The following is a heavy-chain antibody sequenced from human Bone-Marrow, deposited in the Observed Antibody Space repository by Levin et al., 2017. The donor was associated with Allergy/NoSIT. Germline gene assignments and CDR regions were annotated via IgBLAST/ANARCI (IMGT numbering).Heavy chain of an antibody. D-gene: IGHD5-18*01. V-gene: IGHV3-64D*06. CDR2: ISSNGGST. J-gene: IGHJ6*03. Sequence: GGSLRLSCSASGFTFSSYAMHWVRQAPGKGLEYVSAISSNGGSTYYADSVKGRFTISRDNSKNTLYLQMSSLRAEDTAVYYCVIEPLDTAMVFYYYMDVWGKGTTVTVSS. CDR1: GFTFSSYA. CDR3: VIEPLDTAMVFYYYMDV.